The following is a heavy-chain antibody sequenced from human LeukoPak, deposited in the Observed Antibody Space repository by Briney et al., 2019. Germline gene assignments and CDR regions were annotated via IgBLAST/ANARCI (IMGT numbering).Heavy chain of an antibody. Sequence: SETLSLTCSVSGGSISGSSYYWGWIRQPPGKGLEWIGSIYHSGSTYYNPSLKSRVTISVDTSKNQFSLKLTSVTAADTAVYHCARTSRSGYYYFDYWGQGTVVTVSS. D-gene: IGHD3-3*01. V-gene: IGHV4-39*01. CDR1: GGSISGSSYY. J-gene: IGHJ4*02. CDR3: ARTSRSGYYYFDY. CDR2: IYHSGST.